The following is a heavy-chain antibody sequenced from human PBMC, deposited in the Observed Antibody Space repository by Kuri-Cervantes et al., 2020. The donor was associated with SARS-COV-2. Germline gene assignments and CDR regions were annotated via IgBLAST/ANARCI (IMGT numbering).Heavy chain of an antibody. CDR1: GYTFTSYY. Sequence: ASVKVSCKASGYTFTSYYMHWVRQAPGQGLEWMGIINPSGGSTSYAQKFQGRVTMTRDTSTSTVYMELSSLRSEDTAVYYCARGLIDIVVVPAAPGRHFDYWGQGTLVTVSS. CDR2: INPSGGST. V-gene: IGHV1-46*03. D-gene: IGHD2-2*01. J-gene: IGHJ4*02. CDR3: ARGLIDIVVVPAAPGRHFDY.